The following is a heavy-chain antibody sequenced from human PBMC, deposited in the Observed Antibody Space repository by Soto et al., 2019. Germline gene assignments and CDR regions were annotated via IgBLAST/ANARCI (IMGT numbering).Heavy chain of an antibody. V-gene: IGHV3-30-3*01. D-gene: IGHD2-2*02. CDR2: ISYDGSNK. Sequence: PGGSLRLSCAASGFTFSSYAMHWVRQAPGKGLEWVAVISYDGSNKYYADSVKGRFTISRDNSKNTLYLQMNSLRAEDTAVYYWARVYGSSPSCYIDYWGKGTLVTVSS. J-gene: IGHJ4*02. CDR3: ARVYGSSPSCYIDY. CDR1: GFTFSSYA.